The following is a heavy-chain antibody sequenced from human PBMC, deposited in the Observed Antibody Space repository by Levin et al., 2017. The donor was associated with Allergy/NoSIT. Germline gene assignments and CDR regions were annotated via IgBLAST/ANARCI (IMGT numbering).Heavy chain of an antibody. V-gene: IGHV1-2*02. CDR2: INPNSGGT. CDR3: ALLNGHSSSWYSHPGY. Sequence: ASVKVSCKASGYTFTGYYMHWVRQAPGQGLEWMGWINPNSGGTNYAQKFQGRVTMTRDTSINTAYMELSRLRSDDTAVYYCALLNGHSSSWYSHPGYWGQGTLVTVSS. J-gene: IGHJ4*02. D-gene: IGHD6-13*01. CDR1: GYTFTGYY.